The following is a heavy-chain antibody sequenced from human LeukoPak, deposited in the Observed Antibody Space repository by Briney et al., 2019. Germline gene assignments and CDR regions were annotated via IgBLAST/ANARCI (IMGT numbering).Heavy chain of an antibody. CDR2: ISGSGGST. CDR1: GFTFSSYA. Sequence: PGGSLRLSCAASGFTFSSYAMSWVRQAPGKGLEWVSAISGSGGSTYYADSVKGRFTISRDNSKNTLYLQMNSLRPEDTAVYYCAKFIWRGSSTSCYDYWGQGTLVTVSS. V-gene: IGHV3-23*01. CDR3: AKFIWRGSSTSCYDY. D-gene: IGHD2-2*01. J-gene: IGHJ4*02.